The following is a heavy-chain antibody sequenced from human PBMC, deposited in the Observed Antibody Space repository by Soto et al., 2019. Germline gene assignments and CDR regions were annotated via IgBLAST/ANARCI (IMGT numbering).Heavy chain of an antibody. CDR1: GGSFRSFG. CDR3: ARDTDAYRAYWHFDL. J-gene: IGHJ2*01. CDR2: IIPIFATT. V-gene: IGHV1-69*06. D-gene: IGHD2-2*01. Sequence: QVQLAQSGAEVKKPGSSVKVSCKASGGSFRSFGISWLRQAPGQGLEWMGGIIPIFATTNYAQKFQDRVTITADKSTSTAYMELSSLRSEDTAVYYCARDTDAYRAYWHFDLWGRGTLVTVSS.